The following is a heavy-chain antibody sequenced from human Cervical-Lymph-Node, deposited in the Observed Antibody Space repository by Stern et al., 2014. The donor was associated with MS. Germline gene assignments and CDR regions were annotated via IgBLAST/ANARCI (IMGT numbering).Heavy chain of an antibody. J-gene: IGHJ4*02. Sequence: QVQLVQSGGGVVQPGRSLRLSCAASGFSFSRYAMHVVRQAPGQGLEWVALIWYDGSNPYYADSGTGRFTISRDNFKNTLYLQMNSLRAEDTAVYYCASAYSSSHYYFDYWGQGTLVTVSS. V-gene: IGHV3-33*01. CDR1: GFSFSRYA. CDR3: ASAYSSSHYYFDY. CDR2: IWYDGSNP. D-gene: IGHD6-13*01.